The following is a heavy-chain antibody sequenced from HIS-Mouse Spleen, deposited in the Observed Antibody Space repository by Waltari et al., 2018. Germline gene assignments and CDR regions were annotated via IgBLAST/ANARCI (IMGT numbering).Heavy chain of an antibody. Sequence: QVQLQQWGAGLLKPSETLSLTCAVYGGSFSGYYWRWIRQPPGKGLEWIGEINHSGSTNYNPSLKSRVTISVDTSKNQFSLKLSSVTAADTAVYYCARGGGGGDFWSGYYCDYWGQGTLVTVSS. CDR3: ARGGGGGDFWSGYYCDY. J-gene: IGHJ4*02. V-gene: IGHV4-34*01. CDR2: INHSGST. D-gene: IGHD3-3*01. CDR1: GGSFSGYY.